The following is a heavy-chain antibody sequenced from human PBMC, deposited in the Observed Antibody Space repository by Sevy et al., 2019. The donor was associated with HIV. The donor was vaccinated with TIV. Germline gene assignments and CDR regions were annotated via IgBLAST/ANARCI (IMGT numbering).Heavy chain of an antibody. CDR2: FDPEDGET. CDR3: ATTKDYYDSSGSPFDY. V-gene: IGHV1-24*01. D-gene: IGHD3-22*01. Sequence: ASVKVSCKVSGYTLTQLSMHWVRQAPGKGLEWMGSFDPEDGETLYAQNFQGRVTMTEDTPTDTAYMALSSLRSEDTAIYYCATTKDYYDSSGSPFDYWGQGTLVTVSS. J-gene: IGHJ4*02. CDR1: GYTLTQLS.